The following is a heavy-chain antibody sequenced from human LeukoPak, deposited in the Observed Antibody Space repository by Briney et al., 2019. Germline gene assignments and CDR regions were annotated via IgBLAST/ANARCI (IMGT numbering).Heavy chain of an antibody. CDR2: ISYDGSNK. Sequence: GGSLRLSCAASGFTFSSYAMHWVRQAPGKGLEWVAVISYDGSNKYYADSVKGRFTISGDNSKNTLYLQMNSLRAEDTAVYYCAAGSGSYYPDYYGMDVWGQGTTVTVSS. J-gene: IGHJ6*02. V-gene: IGHV3-30-3*01. CDR1: GFTFSSYA. D-gene: IGHD3-10*01. CDR3: AAGSGSYYPDYYGMDV.